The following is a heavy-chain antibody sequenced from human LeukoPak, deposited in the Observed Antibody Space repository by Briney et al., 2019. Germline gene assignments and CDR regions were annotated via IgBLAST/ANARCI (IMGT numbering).Heavy chain of an antibody. CDR3: ARVVSNGDRAAFDI. CDR2: IYYSGST. D-gene: IGHD2-8*01. Sequence: SETLSLTCTVSGGSISSYYWSWIRQPPGKGLEWIGYIYYSGSTNYNPSLKSRVTISVDTSKNQFSLKLSSVTAADTAVYYCARVVSNGDRAAFDIWGKGTMITVSS. J-gene: IGHJ3*02. CDR1: GGSISSYY. V-gene: IGHV4-59*01.